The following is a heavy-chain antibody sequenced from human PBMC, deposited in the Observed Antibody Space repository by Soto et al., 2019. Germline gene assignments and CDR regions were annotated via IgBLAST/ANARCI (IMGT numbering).Heavy chain of an antibody. CDR2: ISYNGSNK. V-gene: IGHV3-30-3*01. J-gene: IGHJ4*02. CDR3: ARAGTSGLYYFDY. Sequence: GGSLRLSCAASGFTFSSYAMHWVRQAPGKGLQWVALISYNGSNKQYADSVKGRFTPSRDNSKNTLYLQMDSLTTEDTAVYYCARAGTSGLYYFDYWGPGTLVTVSS. D-gene: IGHD6-19*01. CDR1: GFTFSSYA.